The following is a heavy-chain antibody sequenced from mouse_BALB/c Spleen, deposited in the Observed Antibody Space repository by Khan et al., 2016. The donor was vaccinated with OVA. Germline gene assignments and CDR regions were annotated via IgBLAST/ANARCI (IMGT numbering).Heavy chain of an antibody. Sequence: EVQLQESGPGLVKPSQSLSLTCTVTGYSITSGYAWNWIRQFPGNKLEWMGYISYSGVTSYTPSLKSRISITRDTSKNQFFLQLNSVTTEDTVTYYCARGNYYGYYVDYWGQGTTLTVSS. CDR1: GYSITSGYA. CDR3: ARGNYYGYYVDY. CDR2: ISYSGVT. V-gene: IGHV3-2*02. D-gene: IGHD1-1*01. J-gene: IGHJ2*01.